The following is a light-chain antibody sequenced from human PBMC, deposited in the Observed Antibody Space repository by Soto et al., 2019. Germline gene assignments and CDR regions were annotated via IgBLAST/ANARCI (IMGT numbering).Light chain of an antibody. CDR1: ESVSSN. Sequence: EIGMTQSPATLSVSPGERATLSCRASESVSSNLAWYQQKPGQAPRLLIYGASTRATGIPARFSGSGSGTEFTLTISSLQSEDFALYYCQQYNKWLTFGGGTKGEIK. CDR2: GAS. J-gene: IGKJ4*01. V-gene: IGKV3-15*01. CDR3: QQYNKWLT.